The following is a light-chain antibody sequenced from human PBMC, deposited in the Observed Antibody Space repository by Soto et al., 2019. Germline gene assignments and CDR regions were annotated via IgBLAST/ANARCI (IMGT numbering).Light chain of an antibody. CDR2: DAS. CDR1: QSTSSW. Sequence: DMQMTQSPSTLSASIGDRVIITCRASQSTSSWLAWYQQKPGKAPKLLIYDASSLESGVPSRFSGSGSGTGFTLTITSLQPDDSATYYCQQYSSYPYTFGPGTKLEIK. CDR3: QQYSSYPYT. V-gene: IGKV1-5*01. J-gene: IGKJ2*01.